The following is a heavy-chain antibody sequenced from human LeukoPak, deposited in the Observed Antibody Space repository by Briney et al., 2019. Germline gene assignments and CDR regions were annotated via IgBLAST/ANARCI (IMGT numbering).Heavy chain of an antibody. CDR1: GFTFSSHW. V-gene: IGHV3-74*01. D-gene: IGHD1-26*01. CDR3: MYSGNYRFDY. Sequence: GGSLRLSCAASGFTFSSHWMHWVRQAPGKGPVWVSRINSDGRSTSYADSVKGRFTISRDNAKNTLYLQMNSLRVEDTAVYYCMYSGNYRFDYWGQGNLVTVSS. CDR2: INSDGRST. J-gene: IGHJ4*02.